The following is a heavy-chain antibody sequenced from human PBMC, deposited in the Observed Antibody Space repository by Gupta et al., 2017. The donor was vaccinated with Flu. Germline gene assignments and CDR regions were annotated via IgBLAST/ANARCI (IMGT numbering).Heavy chain of an antibody. V-gene: IGHV1-24*01. D-gene: IGHD3-9*01. CDR2: FDLETGDR. J-gene: IGHJ6*02. CDR3: ATDSRRPQAIRRDVLAGSRTSHSYYHGLDV. Sequence: QVQLVQSEAEVKNPGASVKVSCKVSGYTLSDLSIHWVRQAPGKGIEWMGNFDLETGDRVYDHNFKGGAAVTEDTSRDTAYMHLGRLRYEDTAVYFCATDSRRPQAIRRDVLAGSRTSHSYYHGLDVGGQGTSFTVSS. CDR1: GYTLSDLS.